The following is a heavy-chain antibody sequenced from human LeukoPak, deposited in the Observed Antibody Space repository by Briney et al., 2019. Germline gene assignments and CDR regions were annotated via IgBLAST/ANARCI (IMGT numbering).Heavy chain of an antibody. J-gene: IGHJ4*02. Sequence: ASVKVSCKTSGYTFSNYGISWVRQAPGQGPEWMGWISAYNGNTIYAEKLQGRVTMSTDTLTSTAYMELRSLRSDDTAVYYCARDPVTGNFDYWGQGTLVTDSS. CDR1: GYTFSNYG. CDR2: ISAYNGNT. V-gene: IGHV1-18*01. CDR3: ARDPVTGNFDY. D-gene: IGHD7-27*01.